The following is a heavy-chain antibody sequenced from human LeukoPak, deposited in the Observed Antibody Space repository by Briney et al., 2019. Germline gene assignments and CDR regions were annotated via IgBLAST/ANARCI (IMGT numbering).Heavy chain of an antibody. CDR2: ISAYNGNT. CDR3: ARDPPRIVVVVAATNYYGMDV. D-gene: IGHD2-15*01. J-gene: IGHJ6*02. V-gene: IGHV1-18*01. CDR1: GYTFSTYP. Sequence: ASVTVSCTASGYTFSTYPLNWVRQAPGQGLEWMGWISAYNGNTNYAQKLQGRVTMTTDTSTSTAYMELRSLRSGDTAVYYCARDPPRIVVVVAATNYYGMDVWGQGTTVTVSS.